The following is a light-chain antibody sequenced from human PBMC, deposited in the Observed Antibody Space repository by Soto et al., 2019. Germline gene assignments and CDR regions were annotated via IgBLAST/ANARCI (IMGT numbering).Light chain of an antibody. CDR3: QQYGSMPRT. CDR2: GAS. Sequence: EIVLTHSPGTLSLSPCERATLSFSASQSVSTSYLAWYQQKLGQAPRLLIYGASSRATGIPDRFSGSGSGTDFTLTISRLEPEDFAVYYCQQYGSMPRTFGQGTKVDI. V-gene: IGKV3-20*01. CDR1: QSVSTSY. J-gene: IGKJ1*01.